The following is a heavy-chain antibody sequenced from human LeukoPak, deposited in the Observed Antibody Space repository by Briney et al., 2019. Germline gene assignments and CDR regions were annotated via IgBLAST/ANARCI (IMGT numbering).Heavy chain of an antibody. J-gene: IGHJ4*02. CDR2: IREERGQE. CDR1: GLTVSNHW. CDR3: ARHPNSNWDY. Sequence: GGSLRLSCVASGLTVSNHWMSWVRQAPGKGLEWVANIREERGQEYYVDSVKGRITISKNSAKNSLYLQMNTLRVEDTAMYYCARHPNSNWDYWGQGTLVTVSS. D-gene: IGHD6-13*01. V-gene: IGHV3-7*03.